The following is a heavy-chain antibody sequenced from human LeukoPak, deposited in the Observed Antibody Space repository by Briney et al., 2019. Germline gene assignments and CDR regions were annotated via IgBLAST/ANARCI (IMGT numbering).Heavy chain of an antibody. CDR3: ARGKWNRPGYMDV. D-gene: IGHD1-1*01. J-gene: IGHJ6*03. CDR2: IIPIFGTA. CDR1: GGTFSSYA. Sequence: ASVKVSCKASGGTFSSYAVSWVRQAPGQGLEWMGGIIPIFGTANYAQNFQGRVTITTDESTTTAYMRLSSLRSEDTAVYHCARGKWNRPGYMDVWGKGTTVTVSS. V-gene: IGHV1-69*05.